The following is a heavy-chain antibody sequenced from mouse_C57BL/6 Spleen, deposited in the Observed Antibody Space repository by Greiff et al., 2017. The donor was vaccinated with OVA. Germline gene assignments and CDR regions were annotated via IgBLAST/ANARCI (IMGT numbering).Heavy chain of an antibody. CDR2: INPNNGGT. D-gene: IGHD2-12*01. CDR3: ARPDLLEYYFDY. V-gene: IGHV1-18*01. Sequence: VQLQQSGPELVKPGASVKIPCKASGYTFTDYNMDWVKQSHGKSLEWIGDINPNNGGTIYNQKFKGKATLPVDKSSSTAYMELRSLTAEDTAVYYCARPDLLEYYFDYWGQGTTLTVSS. J-gene: IGHJ2*01. CDR1: GYTFTDYN.